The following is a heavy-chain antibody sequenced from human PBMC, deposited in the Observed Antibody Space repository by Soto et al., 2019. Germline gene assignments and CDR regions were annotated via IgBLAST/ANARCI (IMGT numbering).Heavy chain of an antibody. CDR3: ARDRSGPGNWNYDTFDL. V-gene: IGHV1-69*01. CDR2: FIPMFGTA. J-gene: IGHJ3*01. Sequence: QVQLVQSGAEVKKPGSSVKVSCKASGGTFSSLGISWVRQGPRQGLEWLGGFIPMFGTANYPQKFQDRVTLSANDSTTTAYMELSSLTSEDTAVYFCARDRSGPGNWNYDTFDLWGQGTLVTVSS. CDR1: GGTFSSLG. D-gene: IGHD1-7*01.